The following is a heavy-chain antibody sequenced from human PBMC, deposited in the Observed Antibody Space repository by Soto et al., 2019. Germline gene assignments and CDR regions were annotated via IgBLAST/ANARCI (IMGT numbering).Heavy chain of an antibody. J-gene: IGHJ4*02. CDR1: GYTFTNSD. Sequence: QVQLVQSGAEVKKPGASVKVSCKASGYTFTNSDINWVRQAPGRGLEWLGWMNPDSGHAAYAEKFQGRVTLTTSTSTSTVYMEMRSVGSEDTAVYYWARRPHCSGGICYYGLDNWGQGTLVTVSS. V-gene: IGHV1-8*01. CDR2: MNPDSGHA. CDR3: ARRPHCSGGICYYGLDN. D-gene: IGHD2-15*01.